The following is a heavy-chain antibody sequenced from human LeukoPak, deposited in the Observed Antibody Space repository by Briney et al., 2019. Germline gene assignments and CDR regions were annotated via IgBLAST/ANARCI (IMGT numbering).Heavy chain of an antibody. D-gene: IGHD2/OR15-2a*01. CDR3: ARKNDFDI. CDR1: GGSITSDH. Sequence: SETLSLTCTVSGGSITSDHWNWIRQPPGKGLEWIGCIYYSGSTYYNPSLKSRVTISVDMSKNQFSLRLTSVTAADTTVYYCARKNDFDIWGQGTLVTVSS. CDR2: IYYSGST. V-gene: IGHV4-59*01. J-gene: IGHJ3*02.